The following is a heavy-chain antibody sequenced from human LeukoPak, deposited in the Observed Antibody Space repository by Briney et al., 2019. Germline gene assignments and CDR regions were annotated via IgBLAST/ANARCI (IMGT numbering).Heavy chain of an antibody. J-gene: IGHJ4*02. CDR1: GGSISSYY. Sequence: PSETLSLTCTVSGGSISSYYWSWIRQPPGKGLEWIGYIYYSGSTNYNPSLKSRVTISVDTSKNQFSLKLSSVTAADMAVYYCARYGDYGVYFDYWGQGTLVTVSS. V-gene: IGHV4-59*01. D-gene: IGHD4-17*01. CDR3: ARYGDYGVYFDY. CDR2: IYYSGST.